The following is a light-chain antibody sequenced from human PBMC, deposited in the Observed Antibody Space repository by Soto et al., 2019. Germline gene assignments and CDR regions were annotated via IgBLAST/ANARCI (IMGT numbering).Light chain of an antibody. CDR1: SSNIGAGYD. J-gene: IGLJ2*01. CDR3: QSYDSSLSGVV. V-gene: IGLV1-40*01. CDR2: GNS. Sequence: QSVLTQPPSVSGAPGQRVTISCTGSSSNIGAGYDVHWYQQLPGTAPKLLMYGNSNRPSGVPDRFSGSKSGPSASLAITGLQAEDEADYYCQSYDSSLSGVVFGGGTKLTVL.